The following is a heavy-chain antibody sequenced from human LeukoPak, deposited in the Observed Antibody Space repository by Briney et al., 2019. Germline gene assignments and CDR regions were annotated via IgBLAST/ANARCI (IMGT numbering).Heavy chain of an antibody. J-gene: IGHJ6*04. CDR3: ARDMLGPGDCSSTSCPERDYYYYYGMDV. Sequence: PGGSLRLSCAASGFAFSSYEMNWVRQAPGKGLEWVSYISSSGSTIYYADSVKGRFTISIDNAKNSLYLQMNSLRAEDTAVYYCARDMLGPGDCSSTSCPERDYYYYYGMDVWGKGTTVTVPS. CDR2: ISSSGSTI. V-gene: IGHV3-48*03. D-gene: IGHD2-2*01. CDR1: GFAFSSYE.